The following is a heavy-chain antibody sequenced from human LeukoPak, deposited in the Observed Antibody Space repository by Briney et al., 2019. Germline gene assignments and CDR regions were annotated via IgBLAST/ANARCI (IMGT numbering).Heavy chain of an antibody. J-gene: IGHJ4*02. CDR3: ARVGRNYDFDF. V-gene: IGHV1-2*02. CDR1: EYAFTAYH. CDR2: INPNSGGT. D-gene: IGHD3-16*01. Sequence: ASVKVSCKASEYAFTAYHIHWVRQAPGQGLEWMGWINPNSGGTRYAQKFEGRVSMTRDTSITTAYMELRRLTSDDAAIHYCARVGRNYDFDFWGQGTLVTVSS.